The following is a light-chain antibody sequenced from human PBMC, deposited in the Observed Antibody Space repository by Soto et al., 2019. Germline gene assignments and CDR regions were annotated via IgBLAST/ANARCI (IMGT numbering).Light chain of an antibody. Sequence: DIQMTQSPSSVSASVGDRVTITCRASQDISRWLAWYQQKPGKAPKLLIYAASSLQHGVPSRFSGSGSGTDFTLTISSLQPEDFASYYCQQASSFPLAFGGGTKVEIK. V-gene: IGKV1-12*01. J-gene: IGKJ4*01. CDR3: QQASSFPLA. CDR2: AAS. CDR1: QDISRW.